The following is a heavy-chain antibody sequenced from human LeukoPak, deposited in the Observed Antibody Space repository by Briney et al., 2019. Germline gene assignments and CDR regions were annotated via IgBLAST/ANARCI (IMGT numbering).Heavy chain of an antibody. CDR1: GFRLSSYG. CDR3: AKSRSGSPHSFDY. D-gene: IGHD1-26*01. V-gene: IGHV3-23*01. Sequence: GGSLRLSCVASGFRLSSYGMSWVRQAPGKGLEWVSGISGSGGSTYYADSVKGRFTISRDNSKNTLYLQMNSLRAEDTAVYYCAKSRSGSPHSFDYWGQGTLVTVSS. CDR2: ISGSGGST. J-gene: IGHJ4*02.